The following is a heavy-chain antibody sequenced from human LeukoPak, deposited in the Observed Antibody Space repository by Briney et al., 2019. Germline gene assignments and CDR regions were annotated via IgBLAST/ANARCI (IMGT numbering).Heavy chain of an antibody. CDR1: GGSFSGYY. Sequence: PSETLSLTCAVYGGSFSGYYWSWIRQPPGKGLEWIGEINHSGSTNYNPSLKSRVTIPVDTSKNQFSLKLSSVTAADTAVYYCARGASGSSTQYYFDYWGQGTLVTVSS. D-gene: IGHD1-26*01. CDR3: ARGASGSSTQYYFDY. CDR2: INHSGST. J-gene: IGHJ4*02. V-gene: IGHV4-34*01.